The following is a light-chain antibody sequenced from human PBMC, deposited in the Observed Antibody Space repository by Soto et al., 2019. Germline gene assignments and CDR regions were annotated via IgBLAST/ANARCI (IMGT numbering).Light chain of an antibody. CDR1: QSISSW. J-gene: IGKJ4*01. V-gene: IGKV1-5*03. CDR3: QQYNSYPLT. Sequence: DIQMTQSPSTLSGSVGDRVTITCRARQSISSWLAWYQQKPGKAPKLLIYKASSLESGVPSRFSGSGSGTEFTLTISSLQPDDFATYYRQQYNSYPLTFGGGTKVDIK. CDR2: KAS.